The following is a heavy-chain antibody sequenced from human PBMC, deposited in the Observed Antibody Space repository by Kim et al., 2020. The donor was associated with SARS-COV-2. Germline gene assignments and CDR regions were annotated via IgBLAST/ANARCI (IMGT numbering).Heavy chain of an antibody. CDR2: IYYSGST. CDR1: GDSIGSSSYY. J-gene: IGHJ4*02. D-gene: IGHD5-12*01. Sequence: SETLSLTCTVSGDSIGSSSYYWGWIRQPPGKGLEWIGSIYYSGSTYYNPSLKSRVTISVDTSKNQFSLKLSSVTAADTAVYYCARQGRDGYNRHFDYWGQGTLVTVS. V-gene: IGHV4-39*01. CDR3: ARQGRDGYNRHFDY.